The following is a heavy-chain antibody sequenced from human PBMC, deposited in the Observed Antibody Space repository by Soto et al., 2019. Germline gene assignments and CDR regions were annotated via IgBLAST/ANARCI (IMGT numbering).Heavy chain of an antibody. D-gene: IGHD3-3*01. CDR1: GGSISSYY. J-gene: IGHJ4*02. V-gene: IGHV4-59*08. CDR2: IYYSGST. Sequence: SETLSLTCTVSGGSISSYYWSWIRQPPGKGLEWIGYIYYSGSTNYNPSLKSRVTISVDTSKNQFSLKLSSVTAADTAVYYCARHDFWRLYYFDYWGQGTLVTVSS. CDR3: ARHDFWRLYYFDY.